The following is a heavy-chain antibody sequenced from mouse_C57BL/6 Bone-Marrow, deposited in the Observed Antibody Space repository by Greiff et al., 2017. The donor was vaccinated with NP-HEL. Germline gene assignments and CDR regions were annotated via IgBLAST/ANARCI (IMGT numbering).Heavy chain of an antibody. J-gene: IGHJ3*01. V-gene: IGHV14-3*01. CDR2: IDSANGNT. CDR3: ARGYYGISYVWFAY. D-gene: IGHD1-1*01. Sequence: VQLQQSVAELVRPGASVKLSCTASGFNIKNTYMHWVKQRPEKGLEWIGRIDSANGNTKYAPKFQGKATITADTSFNTAYLQLSSLTSADTAIYYCARGYYGISYVWFAYWGQGTLVTVSA. CDR1: GFNIKNTY.